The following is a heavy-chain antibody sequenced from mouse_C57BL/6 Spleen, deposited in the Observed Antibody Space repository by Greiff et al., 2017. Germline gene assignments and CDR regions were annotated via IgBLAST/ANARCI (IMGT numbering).Heavy chain of an antibody. V-gene: IGHV8-12*01. CDR2: SYWDDDK. D-gene: IGHD1-1*01. J-gene: IGHJ3*01. CDR3: ARSTTTVVAPFAY. Sequence: QVTLKESGPGILQSSQTLSLTCSFSGFSLSTSGMGVSWIRQPSGKGLEWLAHSYWDDDKRYNPSLKSRLTISKDTSRNQVFLKITSVDTADTATYYCARSTTTVVAPFAYWGQGTLVTVSA. CDR1: GFSLSTSGMG.